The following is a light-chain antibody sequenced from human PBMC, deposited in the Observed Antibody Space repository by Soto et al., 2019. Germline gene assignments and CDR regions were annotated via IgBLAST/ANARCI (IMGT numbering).Light chain of an antibody. Sequence: DIVMTQSPDSLAVSLGERATINCKSSQSVLYSSNNKNYLAWYQQKPGQPPKLLIYWASTRESGVPDRFSGSGSGKDFTLPISSLQAEDVAVYYCQQYYSTPIPFGQGTRLEIK. V-gene: IGKV4-1*01. J-gene: IGKJ5*01. CDR2: WAS. CDR1: QSVLYSSNNKNY. CDR3: QQYYSTPIP.